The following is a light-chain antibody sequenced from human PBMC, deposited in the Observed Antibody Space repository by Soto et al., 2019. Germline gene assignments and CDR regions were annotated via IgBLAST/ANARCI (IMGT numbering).Light chain of an antibody. Sequence: QSVLTQPASVSGSPGQSITISCTGTSSDIGTYDDVSWYQQHPGKAPKLMIYEVTKRPSGVPDRFSGSKSGNTASLTVSGLQAEDEADYYCSSYEGTNNFVVFGTGTKGTVL. CDR1: SSDIGTYDD. J-gene: IGLJ1*01. V-gene: IGLV2-8*01. CDR3: SSYEGTNNFVV. CDR2: EVT.